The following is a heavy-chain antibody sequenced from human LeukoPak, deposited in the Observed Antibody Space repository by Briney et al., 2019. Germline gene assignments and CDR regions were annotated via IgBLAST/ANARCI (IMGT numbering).Heavy chain of an antibody. V-gene: IGHV3-66*01. Sequence: GGSLRLSCAASGLTVSSNYMSWVRQAPGKGLEWVSVIYSGDNTYYADSVKGRFTISTDNSKNTLYLQMNSLRTEDTTVYYCAREVDAFDIWGQGTMVTVSS. CDR2: IYSGDNT. J-gene: IGHJ3*02. CDR1: GLTVSSNY. CDR3: AREVDAFDI.